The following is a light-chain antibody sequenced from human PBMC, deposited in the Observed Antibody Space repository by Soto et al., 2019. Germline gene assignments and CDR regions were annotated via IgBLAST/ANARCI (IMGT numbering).Light chain of an antibody. Sequence: QSVLTQPPSVSGAPGQRVTSSCTWRSSNIGAGYDVHWYQQLPGTAPKLLIYGNSNRPSGVPDRFSGSKSGTSASLAITGLQAEDEADYYCQSYDSSLSGLYVFGTGTKVTVL. CDR1: SSNIGAGYD. CDR2: GNS. CDR3: QSYDSSLSGLYV. J-gene: IGLJ1*01. V-gene: IGLV1-40*01.